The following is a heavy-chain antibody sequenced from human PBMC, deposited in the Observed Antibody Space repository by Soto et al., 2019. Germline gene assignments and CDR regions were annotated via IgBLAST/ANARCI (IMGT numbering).Heavy chain of an antibody. D-gene: IGHD6-19*01. V-gene: IGHV3-21*01. J-gene: IGHJ5*02. CDR2: ISSSSSYI. Sequence: GGSLRLSCAASGFTFSSYSMNWVRHAPGKGLEWVSSISSSSSYIYYADSVKGRFTISRDNAKNSLYLQMNSLRAEDTAVYYCARDQQWLTRDPDPWGQGTLVTVS. CDR1: GFTFSSYS. CDR3: ARDQQWLTRDPDP.